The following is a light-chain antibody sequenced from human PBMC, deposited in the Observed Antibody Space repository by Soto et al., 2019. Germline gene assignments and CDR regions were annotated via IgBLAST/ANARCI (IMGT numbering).Light chain of an antibody. V-gene: IGKV3-15*01. CDR3: QQYNNWPRT. CDR1: QSVSSN. Sequence: EIVMTQSPATLSVSPGERATLSCRASQSVSSNLAWYQQKPGQAPRLLIYGESTRATGIPARFSGSGSGTEFTLTISSLQSEEFVVYYCQQYNNWPRTVGQGTKVEIK. CDR2: GES. J-gene: IGKJ1*01.